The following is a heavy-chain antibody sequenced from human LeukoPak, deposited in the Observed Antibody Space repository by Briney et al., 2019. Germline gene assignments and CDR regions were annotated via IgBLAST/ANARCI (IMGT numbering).Heavy chain of an antibody. CDR3: ARRGYCSSTSCYEYWFDP. D-gene: IGHD2-2*01. CDR1: GGSISSSSYY. V-gene: IGHV4-39*01. J-gene: IGHJ5*02. CDR2: IYYSGSN. Sequence: SETLSLTCTVSGGSISSSSYYWGWIRQPPGKGLEWIGIIYYSGSNYYNPSLKSRPTISVDTSKNQFSLKLSSVTATDTAVYYCARRGYCSSTSCYEYWFDPWGQGTLVTVSS.